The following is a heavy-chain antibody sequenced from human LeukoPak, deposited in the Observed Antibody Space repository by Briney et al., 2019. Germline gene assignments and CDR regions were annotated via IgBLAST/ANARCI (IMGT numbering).Heavy chain of an antibody. D-gene: IGHD3-10*01. CDR1: VGSISSHY. CDR3: ARDGYYYGSGSPNWFDP. J-gene: IGHJ5*02. CDR2: IYTSGST. Sequence: SETLSLTCTLSVGSISSHYWSWIRQPAGKGLEWIGRIYTSGSTNYNPSLKSRVTMSVDTSKNQFSLKLSSVTAADRAVYYCARDGYYYGSGSPNWFDPWGQGTLVTVSS. V-gene: IGHV4-4*07.